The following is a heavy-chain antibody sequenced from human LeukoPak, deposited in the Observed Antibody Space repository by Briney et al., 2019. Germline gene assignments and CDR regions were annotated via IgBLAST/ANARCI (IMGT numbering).Heavy chain of an antibody. CDR1: GFTFSSFG. Sequence: PGRSLRLPCAASGFTFSSFGMHWVRQAPGKGLEWVAVISYDGRNEYYADSVKGRFTISRDNSKNTVYLQMNSLRPEDTAVYYCAKDRHTVTTFDYWGQGTLVTVSS. D-gene: IGHD4-11*01. V-gene: IGHV3-30*18. CDR2: ISYDGRNE. CDR3: AKDRHTVTTFDY. J-gene: IGHJ4*02.